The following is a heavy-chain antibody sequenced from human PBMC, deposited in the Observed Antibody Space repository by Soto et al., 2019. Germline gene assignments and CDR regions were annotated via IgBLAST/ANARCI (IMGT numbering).Heavy chain of an antibody. V-gene: IGHV1-46*01. CDR3: ARGPTRYCSSTSCYRAVAGTFIY. D-gene: IGHD2-2*02. CDR2: INPSGGST. J-gene: IGHJ4*02. CDR1: GYTFTSYY. Sequence: GASVKVSCKASGYTFTSYYMHWVRQAPGQGLEWMGIINPSGGSTSYAQKFQGRVTMTRDTSTSTVYMELSSLRSEDTAVYYCARGPTRYCSSTSCYRAVAGTFIYWGQGTLVTVSS.